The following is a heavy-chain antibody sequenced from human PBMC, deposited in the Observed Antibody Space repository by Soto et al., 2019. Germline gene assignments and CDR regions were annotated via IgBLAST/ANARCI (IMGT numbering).Heavy chain of an antibody. CDR2: ISGSGGTT. Sequence: EVQLLESGGGLVQPGGSLRLSCAASGFTFSSYAMNWVRQAPGKGLEWVSTISGSGGTTYYADSVKGRFTISRDNSKNALYLQMNSLRVEDTAVYYCAKDRYDSSGYFFNDYWGQGTLVTVSS. V-gene: IGHV3-23*01. CDR1: GFTFSSYA. D-gene: IGHD3-22*01. J-gene: IGHJ4*02. CDR3: AKDRYDSSGYFFNDY.